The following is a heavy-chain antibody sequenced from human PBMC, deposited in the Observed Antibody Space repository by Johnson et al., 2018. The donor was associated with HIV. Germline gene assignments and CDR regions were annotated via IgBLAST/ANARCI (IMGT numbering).Heavy chain of an antibody. V-gene: IGHV3-13*01. CDR3: ARAYTSGWSRDAFDF. D-gene: IGHD6-19*01. Sequence: EVQLVESGGELVQPGGSLRLSCAASGFTFSSYDMHWVRQATGKGLEWVSGIGVAGDTYYPGSAKGRFTISRENAKNSLYLQVNSLRAGDTAVYYCARAYTSGWSRDAFDFWGQGTMVTVSS. J-gene: IGHJ3*01. CDR2: IGVAGDT. CDR1: GFTFSSYD.